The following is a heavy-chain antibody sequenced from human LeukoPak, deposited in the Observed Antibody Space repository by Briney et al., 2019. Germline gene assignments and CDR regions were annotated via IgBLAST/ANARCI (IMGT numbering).Heavy chain of an antibody. CDR1: GGSISSGDYY. D-gene: IGHD1-26*01. J-gene: IGHJ4*02. Sequence: SETLSLTCTVPGGSISSGDYYWSWIRQPPGKGLEWIGYISYRGSPDYNPSLKGRVTISLDTSKNQFSLKLSSVTAADTAVYYCAREPMTYYYFDYCGQGTLVTVSS. CDR2: ISYRGSP. V-gene: IGHV4-30-4*01. CDR3: AREPMTYYYFDY.